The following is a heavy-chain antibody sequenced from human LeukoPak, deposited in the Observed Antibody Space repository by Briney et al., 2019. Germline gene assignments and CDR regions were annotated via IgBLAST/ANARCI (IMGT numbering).Heavy chain of an antibody. CDR2: IQYNGNKK. V-gene: IGHV3-30*02. CDR3: ANLDTVTYNPFDY. CDR1: GFTFSDSG. Sequence: GGSLRLSCAASGFTFSDSGMHWVRQAPGRGLEWLSHIQYNGNKKFYADSVKGRFPISRDNSKNMLYLQMNILKPDDTAVYYCANLDTVTYNPFDYWGQGTLVTVSS. D-gene: IGHD4-17*01. J-gene: IGHJ4*02.